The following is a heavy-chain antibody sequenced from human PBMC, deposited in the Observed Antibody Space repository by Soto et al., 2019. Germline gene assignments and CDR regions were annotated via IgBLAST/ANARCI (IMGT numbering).Heavy chain of an antibody. V-gene: IGHV3-74*01. Sequence: EVQLVESGGGLVQPGGSLRLSCAASGFSFSSHWMHWVRQAPGKGLVWVSQINTDGRRTTYADSVRGRFTISRDNAQNTLYLQMNSLRAEDTAIYYCARELLSAYDYDAFDVWGQGTMVTVSS. D-gene: IGHD5-12*01. CDR3: ARELLSAYDYDAFDV. J-gene: IGHJ3*01. CDR2: INTDGRRT. CDR1: GFSFSSHW.